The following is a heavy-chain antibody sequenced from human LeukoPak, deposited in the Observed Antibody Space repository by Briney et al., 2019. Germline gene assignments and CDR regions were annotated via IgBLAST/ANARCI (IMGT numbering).Heavy chain of an antibody. CDR2: IYYSGST. Sequence: PSQTLSLTCTVSGGSISSGDYYWSWIRQPPGKGLEWIGYIYYSGSTYYNPSPKSRVTISVDTSKNQFSLKLSSVTAADTAVYYCAGGGTMVRGVIIKSRRYAFDIWGQGTMVTVSS. CDR3: AGGGTMVRGVIIKSRRYAFDI. D-gene: IGHD3-10*01. CDR1: GGSISSGDYY. V-gene: IGHV4-30-4*01. J-gene: IGHJ3*02.